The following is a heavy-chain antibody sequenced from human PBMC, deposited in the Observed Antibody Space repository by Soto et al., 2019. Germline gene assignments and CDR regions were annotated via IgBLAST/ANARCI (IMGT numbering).Heavy chain of an antibody. CDR3: AHAYGGTSWPNDAFDV. J-gene: IGHJ3*01. D-gene: IGHD2-2*01. CDR1: GFSFSADGVG. V-gene: IGHV2-5*02. CDR2: IYWDDDT. Sequence: QITLKESGPTLVKPTQTLTLTCIFSGFSFSADGVGVGWIRQPPGKALEWLALIYWDDDTRYSPSLKSRLTITKDTCKQQVVLTMTNTGPVDTATYYCAHAYGGTSWPNDAFDVWGQGTVVTVSS.